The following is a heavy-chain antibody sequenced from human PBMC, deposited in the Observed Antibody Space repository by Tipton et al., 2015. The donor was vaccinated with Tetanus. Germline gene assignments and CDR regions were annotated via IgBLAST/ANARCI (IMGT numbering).Heavy chain of an antibody. Sequence: QVQLVQSGAEVKKPGASVKVSCKASGYTFTSYYMHWVRQAPGQGLEWMGWMNPNSGNTGYAQKFQGRVTMTRNTSISTAYMELSSLRSEDTAVYYCARADYYDSSGDDYWGQGTLVTVSS. D-gene: IGHD3-22*01. J-gene: IGHJ4*02. CDR1: GYTFTSYY. CDR3: ARADYYDSSGDDY. V-gene: IGHV1-8*02. CDR2: MNPNSGNT.